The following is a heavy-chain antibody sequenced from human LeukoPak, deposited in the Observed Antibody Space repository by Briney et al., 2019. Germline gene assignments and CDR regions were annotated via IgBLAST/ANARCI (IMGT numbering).Heavy chain of an antibody. CDR3: ARGRYPFWSGHNYYMDV. J-gene: IGHJ6*03. CDR1: GGSFSGYY. D-gene: IGHD3-3*01. Sequence: SETLSLTCAVYGGSFSGYYWSWIRQPPGKGLEWIGEINHSGSTNYNPSLKSRVAISVDTSKNQFSLKLSSVTAADTAVYYCARGRYPFWSGHNYYMDVWGKGTTVTVSS. V-gene: IGHV4-34*01. CDR2: INHSGST.